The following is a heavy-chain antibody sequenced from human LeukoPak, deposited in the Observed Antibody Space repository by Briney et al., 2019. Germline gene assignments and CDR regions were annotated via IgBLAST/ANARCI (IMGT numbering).Heavy chain of an antibody. J-gene: IGHJ4*02. CDR3: AKGRSGFDY. CDR2: ISYDGSNK. V-gene: IGHV3-30*18. Sequence: GGSLRLSCAASGFTFSSYGMHWVRQAPGKGLEWVAVISYDGSNKYYADSVKGRFTISRDNSKNTLYLRMNSLRAEDTAVYYCAKGRSGFDYWGQGTLVTVSS. CDR1: GFTFSSYG. D-gene: IGHD1-26*01.